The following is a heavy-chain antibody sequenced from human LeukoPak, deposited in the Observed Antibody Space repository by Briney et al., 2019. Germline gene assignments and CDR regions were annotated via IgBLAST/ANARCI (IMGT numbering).Heavy chain of an antibody. CDR2: INWNGRST. V-gene: IGHV3-20*04. J-gene: IGHJ6*03. CDR1: GFTFDDYG. CDR3: AKDGDYYYYMDV. Sequence: GGSLRLSCAASGFTFDDYGMSWVRQAPGKGLEWVSGINWNGRSTGYADSVKGRFTISRDNSKNTLYLQMNSLRAEDTAVYYCAKDGDYYYYMDVWGKGTTVTVSS. D-gene: IGHD3-16*01.